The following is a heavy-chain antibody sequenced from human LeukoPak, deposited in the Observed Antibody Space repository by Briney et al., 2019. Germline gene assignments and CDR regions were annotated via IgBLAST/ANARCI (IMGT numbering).Heavy chain of an antibody. V-gene: IGHV3-11*01. CDR1: GFTFSDYY. Sequence: SGGSLRLSCAASGFTFSDYYMSWIRQAPGKGLEWVSSISSGGSTIYHADSVKGRFTTSRDNAKNSLYLQMNSLRAEDTAVYYCARDRTSRYGMDVWGQGTTVTVSS. CDR3: ARDRTSRYGMDV. D-gene: IGHD3/OR15-3a*01. J-gene: IGHJ6*02. CDR2: ISSGGSTI.